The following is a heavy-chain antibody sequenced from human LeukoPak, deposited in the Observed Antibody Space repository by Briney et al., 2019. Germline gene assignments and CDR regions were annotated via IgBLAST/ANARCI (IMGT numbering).Heavy chain of an antibody. V-gene: IGHV4-39*01. CDR2: IYYSGST. J-gene: IGHJ4*02. CDR1: GGSISSSSYY. D-gene: IGHD3-3*01. Sequence: SETLSLTCTVSGGSISSSSYYWGWIRQPQGKGLEWIGSIYYSGSTYYNPSLKSRVTISVDTSKNQFSLKLSSVTAAYTAVYYCARHKRFGVVILYYFDYWGQGTLVTVSS. CDR3: ARHKRFGVVILYYFDY.